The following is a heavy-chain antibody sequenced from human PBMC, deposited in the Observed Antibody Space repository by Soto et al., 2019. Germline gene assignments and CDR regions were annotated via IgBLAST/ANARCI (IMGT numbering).Heavy chain of an antibody. J-gene: IGHJ5*02. V-gene: IGHV4-59*12. D-gene: IGHD3-10*01. Sequence: SETLSLTCTVSGGSISGSYWSWIRQTPGKVLEWVGYIHYSGSTNYNPSLKSRVTMSVDSAKNQFSLTLNSVTAADTALYFCARAQFYSGSGNYNNLMFDAWGKGTQVTVSS. CDR3: ARAQFYSGSGNYNNLMFDA. CDR1: GGSISGSY. CDR2: IHYSGST.